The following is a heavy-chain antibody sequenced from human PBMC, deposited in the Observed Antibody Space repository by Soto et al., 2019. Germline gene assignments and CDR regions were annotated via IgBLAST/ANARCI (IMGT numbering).Heavy chain of an antibody. CDR2: ISSSSSYI. J-gene: IGHJ4*02. CDR1: GFIFDSYA. D-gene: IGHD6-19*01. Sequence: GGSLRLSCAASGFIFDSYAMTWVRQAPGKGLEWVSGISSSSSYIYYADSVKGRFTISRDNAKNSLYLQMNSLRAEDTAVYYCARGRIAVAGFDYWGQGTLVTVS. CDR3: ARGRIAVAGFDY. V-gene: IGHV3-21*01.